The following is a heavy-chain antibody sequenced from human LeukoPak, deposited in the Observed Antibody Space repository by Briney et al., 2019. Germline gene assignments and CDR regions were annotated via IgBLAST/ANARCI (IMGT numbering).Heavy chain of an antibody. CDR1: GFTFKNYR. CDR3: ARNRATNDY. CDR2: MKDDGNEI. V-gene: IGHV3-7*01. J-gene: IGHJ4*02. D-gene: IGHD1-26*01. Sequence: GGSLRLSCTASGFTFKNYRMTWVRQAPGKGLEWVASMKDDGNEIQYVDSVKGRFTTSRDNAKNSLYLQMNNLRAEDTAVYYCARNRATNDYWGQGTLVTVSS.